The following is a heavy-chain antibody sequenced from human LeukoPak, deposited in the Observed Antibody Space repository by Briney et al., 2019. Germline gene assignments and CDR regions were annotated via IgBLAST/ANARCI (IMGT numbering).Heavy chain of an antibody. CDR2: ISSSGSNI. V-gene: IGHV3-48*03. D-gene: IGHD3-22*01. Sequence: GGSLRLSCAASGFTFSSYEMNWVRQAPGKGVEWVSYISSSGSNIYYADSVKGRFTISRDNAKNSLYLQMNSLRAEDTAVYYCARDYYDSSGYYLGVYYYGMDVWGQGTTVTVSS. CDR1: GFTFSSYE. J-gene: IGHJ6*02. CDR3: ARDYYDSSGYYLGVYYYGMDV.